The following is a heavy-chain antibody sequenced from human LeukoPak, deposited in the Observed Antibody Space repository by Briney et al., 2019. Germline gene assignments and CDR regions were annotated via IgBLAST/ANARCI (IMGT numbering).Heavy chain of an antibody. CDR3: GRDWNENKGY. D-gene: IGHD1-1*01. CDR2: ISRGGNT. CDR1: GFSVSSNY. J-gene: IGHJ1*01. Sequence: PGGSLRLSCAASGFSVSSNYMSWVRQAPGKGLEWVSLISRGGNTYYADSVKGRFIISRDNSENTVYLQMNSLRAEDTAVYYCGRDWNENKGYWGRGTLVTVSS. V-gene: IGHV3-66*01.